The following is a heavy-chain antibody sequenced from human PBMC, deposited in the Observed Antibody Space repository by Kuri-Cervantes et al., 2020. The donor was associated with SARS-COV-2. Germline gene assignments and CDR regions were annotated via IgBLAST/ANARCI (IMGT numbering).Heavy chain of an antibody. CDR2: VRGKANYYAT. CDR3: TTLIDY. CDR1: GFTFSNAW. J-gene: IGHJ4*02. Sequence: GGSPRLSCAASGFTFSNAWMSWVRQASGKGLEWVGRVRGKANYYATAYAASVKGRFTISRDDLKNMAYLQMNSLRTEDTAVYYCTTLIDYWGQGALVTVSS. V-gene: IGHV3-73*01.